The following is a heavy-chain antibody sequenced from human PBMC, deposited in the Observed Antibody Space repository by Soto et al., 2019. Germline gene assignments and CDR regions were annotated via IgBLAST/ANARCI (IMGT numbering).Heavy chain of an antibody. D-gene: IGHD2-15*01. CDR1: GFTFSNAW. CDR2: IKSKTDGGTT. Sequence: ESGGGLVKPGGSLRLSCAASGFTFSNAWMSWVRQAPGKGLEWVGRIKSKTDGGTTDYAAPVKGRFTISRDDSKNTLYLQMNSLKTEDTAVYYCTTEADIVVVVAATTVDYWGQGTLVTVSS. J-gene: IGHJ4*02. CDR3: TTEADIVVVVAATTVDY. V-gene: IGHV3-15*01.